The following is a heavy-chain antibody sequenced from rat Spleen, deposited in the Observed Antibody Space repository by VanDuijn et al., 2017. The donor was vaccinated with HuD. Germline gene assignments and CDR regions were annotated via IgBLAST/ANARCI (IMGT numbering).Heavy chain of an antibody. CDR3: ARRHYGYTDYFDY. J-gene: IGHJ2*01. V-gene: IGHV5-17*01. D-gene: IGHD1-11*01. CDR1: GFTFSDYY. Sequence: EVKLVESDGGLVQPGRSLKLSCAASGFTFSDYYMAWVRQAPTKGLEWVATINYDGSSTYYRDSVKGRFTISRDNAKSTLYLQMDSLRSEDTATYYCARRHYGYTDYFDYWGQGVMVPVSS. CDR2: INYDGSST.